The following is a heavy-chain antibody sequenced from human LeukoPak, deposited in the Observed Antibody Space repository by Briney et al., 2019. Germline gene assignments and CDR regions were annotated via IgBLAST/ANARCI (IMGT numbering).Heavy chain of an antibody. CDR2: INQDGSTK. V-gene: IGHV3-7*01. CDR1: GFTFSTYW. CDR3: AREKGIMIRKMAFEM. D-gene: IGHD3-16*01. J-gene: IGHJ3*02. Sequence: PGGSLRLSCATSGFTFSTYWMSWVRQAPGKGLEWVANINQDGSTKYYRDFAKGRFTISRDNAQNSLYLQINSLRAEDTAVYYCAREKGIMIRKMAFEMWGQGTMVTVSS.